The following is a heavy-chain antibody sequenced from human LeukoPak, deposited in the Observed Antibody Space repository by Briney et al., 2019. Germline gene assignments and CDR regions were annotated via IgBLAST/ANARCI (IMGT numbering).Heavy chain of an antibody. D-gene: IGHD3-10*01. CDR2: INHGGST. CDR3: ARRRPLRALSLLPHDYYFDY. CDR1: GGSFSGDF. Sequence: SETLSLTCAVYGGSFSGDFWSWIRQSPGKGLEWIGEINHGGSTTYNPSLQSRVTMSVDTSTNQISLKMTSVTAADTAVYYCARRRPLRALSLLPHDYYFDYWGQGTLVTVSS. J-gene: IGHJ4*02. V-gene: IGHV4-34*01.